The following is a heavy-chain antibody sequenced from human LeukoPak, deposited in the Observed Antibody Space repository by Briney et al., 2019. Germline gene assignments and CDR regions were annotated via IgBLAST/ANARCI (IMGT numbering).Heavy chain of an antibody. CDR3: ARGYYGSGSSIDY. D-gene: IGHD3-10*01. Sequence: PSETLSLTCAVYGGSFSVYYWSWIRQPPGKGLEWIGEINHSGSTNYNPSLKSRVTISVDTSKNQFSLKLSSVTAADTAVYYCARGYYGSGSSIDYWGQGTLVTVSS. CDR1: GGSFSVYY. CDR2: INHSGST. J-gene: IGHJ4*02. V-gene: IGHV4-34*01.